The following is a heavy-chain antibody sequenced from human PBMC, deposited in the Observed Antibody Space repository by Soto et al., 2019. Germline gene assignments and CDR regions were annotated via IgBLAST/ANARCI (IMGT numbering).Heavy chain of an antibody. J-gene: IGHJ4*02. CDR3: ARESEDLTSNFDY. Sequence: GGSLRLSCAASGFTFTRYSMIWVRQAPGKGLEWVSSISGTTNYIYYGDSMKGRFTISRDNAKNSLYLEMNSLRAEDTAVYYCARESEDLTSNFDYWGQGTLVTVSS. V-gene: IGHV3-21*06. CDR1: GFTFTRYS. CDR2: ISGTTNYI.